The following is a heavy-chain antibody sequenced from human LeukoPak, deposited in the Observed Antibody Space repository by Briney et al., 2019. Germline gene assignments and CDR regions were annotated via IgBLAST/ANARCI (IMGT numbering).Heavy chain of an antibody. CDR3: ARVLRGYSYGSSYYYYYMDV. D-gene: IGHD5-18*01. V-gene: IGHV1-2*02. CDR2: INPNSGGT. J-gene: IGHJ6*03. CDR1: GGTFSSYA. Sequence: ASVKVSCKASGGTFSSYAISWVRQAPGQGLEWMGWINPNSGGTNYAQKFQGRVTMTRDTSISTAYMELSRLRSDDTAVYYCARVLRGYSYGSSYYYYYMDVWGKGTTVTISS.